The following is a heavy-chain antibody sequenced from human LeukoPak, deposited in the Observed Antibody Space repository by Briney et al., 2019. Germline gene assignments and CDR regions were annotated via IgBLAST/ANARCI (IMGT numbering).Heavy chain of an antibody. Sequence: QTGGSLRLSCAASGFTFSSYGMHGGRQAPGKGLEWVALISYDGSNKYYADSVKGRFTVSRDNSKNTLYLQLNSLRVEDTAVYYCAKNRGAGSHYYYHMNVWGKGTTVTVSS. J-gene: IGHJ6*03. D-gene: IGHD1-26*01. V-gene: IGHV3-30*18. CDR1: GFTFSSYG. CDR3: AKNRGAGSHYYYHMNV. CDR2: ISYDGSNK.